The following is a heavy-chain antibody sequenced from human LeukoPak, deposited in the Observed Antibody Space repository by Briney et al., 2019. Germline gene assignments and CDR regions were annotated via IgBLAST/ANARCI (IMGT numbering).Heavy chain of an antibody. D-gene: IGHD2-15*01. J-gene: IGHJ4*02. CDR2: INPNSGGT. V-gene: IGHV1-2*06. Sequence: ASVKVSCKASGYTFTGYYMHWVRQAPGQGLEWMGRINPNSGGTNYAQKFQRRVTMTSDAPISKAYMELRRLRSDDTAGYYCASDGGVAFRFDYWGQGTLVTVSS. CDR3: ASDGGVAFRFDY. CDR1: GYTFTGYY.